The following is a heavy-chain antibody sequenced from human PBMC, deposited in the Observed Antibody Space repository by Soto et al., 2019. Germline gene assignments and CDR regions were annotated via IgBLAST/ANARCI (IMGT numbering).Heavy chain of an antibody. CDR1: GGSISSYY. CDR2: ISNSGNT. Sequence: QVQLQESGPGLVKPSETLSLTCSVSGGSISSYYWSWIRQPPGKGLEWIGYISNSGNTNYNPSLRSRANISSDTSKNQFSLRLNSVTAADTAVYYCARDEGLGYSSSWYDYWGQGTLVTVSS. V-gene: IGHV4-59*01. D-gene: IGHD6-13*01. J-gene: IGHJ4*02. CDR3: ARDEGLGYSSSWYDY.